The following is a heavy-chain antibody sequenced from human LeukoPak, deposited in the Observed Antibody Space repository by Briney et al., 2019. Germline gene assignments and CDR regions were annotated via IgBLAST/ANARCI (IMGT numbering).Heavy chain of an antibody. Sequence: ASVKVSCKASGYTFTNYYMHWVRQAPGQGLEWMGIINPSGGSTRYAQKFQGRVTITADKSTSTAYMELSSLRADDTAVYYCAKGGANYFDTSGRLVVYWYFDLWGRGTLVTVSS. CDR3: AKGGANYFDTSGRLVVYWYFDL. D-gene: IGHD3-22*01. V-gene: IGHV1-46*01. CDR1: GYTFTNYY. J-gene: IGHJ2*01. CDR2: INPSGGST.